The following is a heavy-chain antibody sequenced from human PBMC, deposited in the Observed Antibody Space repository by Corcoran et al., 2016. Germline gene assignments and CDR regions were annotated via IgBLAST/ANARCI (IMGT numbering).Heavy chain of an antibody. Sequence: QVQLVESGGGVVQSGTSLRLSCAASGFDFKTYAMHWVRQAPGKGLEWVAFIWFNGITKVYADSVKGRFTISRDNSKNTFFLQMDSLRAEDTAVYYCAGDPPGSGFAFHIWGQGKVVTVSS. CDR2: IWFNGITK. D-gene: IGHD1-26*01. V-gene: IGHV3-33*01. J-gene: IGHJ3*02. CDR1: GFDFKTYA. CDR3: AGDPPGSGFAFHI.